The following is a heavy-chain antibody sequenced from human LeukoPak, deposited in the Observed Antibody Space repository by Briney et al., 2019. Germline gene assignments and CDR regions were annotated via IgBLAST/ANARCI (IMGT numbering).Heavy chain of an antibody. CDR2: ISISVSTI. Sequence: GGSLRLSCAASGFTFSSYEMNWVRRAPGKGLEWFSYISISVSTIYNAYSVKGRFTIARDNAKNSLYLQMNSLRAEDTAVYYCVRGGGSCCPFNAFDIWGEGTMVTVSS. CDR1: GFTFSSYE. V-gene: IGHV3-48*03. J-gene: IGHJ3*02. CDR3: VRGGGSCCPFNAFDI. D-gene: IGHD2-15*01.